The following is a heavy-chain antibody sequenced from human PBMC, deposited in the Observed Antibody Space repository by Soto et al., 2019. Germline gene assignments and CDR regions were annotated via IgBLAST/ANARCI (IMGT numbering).Heavy chain of an antibody. V-gene: IGHV3-33*01. CDR2: IWLDGSNE. J-gene: IGHJ4*02. CDR1: GFTFSSYGSYG. Sequence: GGSLRLSCAASGFTFSSYGSYGMHWVRQAPGKGLEWVAVIWLDGSNEYYADSVKGRFTVSRGNSKNTLYLQMNSLRAEDTAVYYCFQPPRPHLDYLLGSVYRGQGTLVTVSS. D-gene: IGHD3-9*01. CDR3: FQPPRPHLDYLLGSVY.